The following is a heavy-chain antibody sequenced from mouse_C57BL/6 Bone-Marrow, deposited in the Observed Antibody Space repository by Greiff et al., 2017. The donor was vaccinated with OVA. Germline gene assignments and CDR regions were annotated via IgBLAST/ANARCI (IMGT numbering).Heavy chain of an antibody. CDR1: GYTFTSYW. CDR3: ARGTMDY. J-gene: IGHJ4*01. CDR2: IDPSDSYT. Sequence: QVQLQQPGAELVRPGPSVKLSCKASGYTFTSYWMHWVKQRPGQGLEWIGVIDPSDSYTNYNQKFKGKATLTVDTSSSTAYMQLSSLTSEDSAIYYCARGTMDYWGQGTSVTVSS. V-gene: IGHV1-59*01.